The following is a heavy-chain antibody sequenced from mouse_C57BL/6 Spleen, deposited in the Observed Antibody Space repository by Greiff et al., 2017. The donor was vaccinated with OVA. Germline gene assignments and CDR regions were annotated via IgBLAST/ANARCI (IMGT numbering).Heavy chain of an antibody. J-gene: IGHJ2*01. Sequence: VQLQQSGAELVRPGDSVTLSCKASGYTFPDHEMTWVKKTPVHGLEWIGAIDPETGGTAYKQKFKGKAILTANKSSSTAYMELRSLTSEDAAAYYYTRPPTVVGFDYWGQGTTLTVSS. CDR3: TRPPTVVGFDY. CDR1: GYTFPDHE. V-gene: IGHV1-15*01. CDR2: IDPETGGT. D-gene: IGHD1-1*01.